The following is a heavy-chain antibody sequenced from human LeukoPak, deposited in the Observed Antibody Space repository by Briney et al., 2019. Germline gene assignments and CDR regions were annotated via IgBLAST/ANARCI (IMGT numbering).Heavy chain of an antibody. D-gene: IGHD3-10*01. CDR1: GGSFSGYY. CDR2: INHSGST. Sequence: SETLSLTCAVYGGSFSGYYWSWIRQPPGKGLEWIGEINHSGSTNYNPSLKSRVTISVDTSKNQFSLKLSSVTAADTAVYYRARVRFGDRIDYWGQGTLVTVSS. J-gene: IGHJ4*02. CDR3: ARVRFGDRIDY. V-gene: IGHV4-34*01.